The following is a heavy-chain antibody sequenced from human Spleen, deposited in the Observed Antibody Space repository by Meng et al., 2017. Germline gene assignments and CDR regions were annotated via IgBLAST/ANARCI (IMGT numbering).Heavy chain of an antibody. CDR3: ARVPAHGIAAAGNDFDY. V-gene: IGHV1-2*06. CDR2: INPKSGDT. J-gene: IGHJ4*02. CDR1: GYNFPDYY. Sequence: ASVKVSCKPSGYNFPDYYIHWVRRAPGQGLEWMGRINPKSGDTHYAQKFQARVTMTGDTSISTAYMELSGLRSEDTAVYYCARVPAHGIAAAGNDFDYWGQGTLVTVSS. D-gene: IGHD6-13*01.